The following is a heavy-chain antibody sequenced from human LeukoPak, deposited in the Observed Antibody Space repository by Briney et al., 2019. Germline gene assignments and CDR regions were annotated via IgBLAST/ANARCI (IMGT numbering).Heavy chain of an antibody. J-gene: IGHJ4*02. Sequence: GGSLRLSCAASGFTFSSYAMSWVRQAPGKGLEWVSAISADASSTYYADSVEGRFTISRYNFKNTLYLQMNSLRADDTAVYYCARGAYGDYDYWGQGTLVTVSS. CDR2: ISADASST. CDR1: GFTFSSYA. V-gene: IGHV3-23*01. D-gene: IGHD4-17*01. CDR3: ARGAYGDYDY.